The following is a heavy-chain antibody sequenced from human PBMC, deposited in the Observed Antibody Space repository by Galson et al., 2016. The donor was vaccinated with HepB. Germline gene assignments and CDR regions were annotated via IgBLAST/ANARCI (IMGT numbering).Heavy chain of an antibody. CDR2: INHSGGT. CDR1: GGSLGGYY. CDR3: ARDLWSGGPEGY. V-gene: IGHV4-34*01. Sequence: SETLSLTCTVHGGSLGGYYWSWIRQPPGKGLEWIGEINHSGGTSYNPSLKVRVTISIDTSKNQFSLKVSSVTAADTAVDFCARDLWSGGPEGYWGPGTLVSVSS. J-gene: IGHJ4*02. D-gene: IGHD3-3*01.